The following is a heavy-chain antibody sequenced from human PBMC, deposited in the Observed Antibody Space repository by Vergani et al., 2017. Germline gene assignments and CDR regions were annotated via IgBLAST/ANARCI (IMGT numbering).Heavy chain of an antibody. D-gene: IGHD1-26*01. J-gene: IGHJ4*01. Sequence: VQLVESGGGVVQPGRSLRLSCATSGFMFGRFWMAWVRQAPGKGREWVASIKHDGREKFYADSVKGRFTISRDSGKSSVFLQVDYLIVEDTAVYYCARRWDSNGHYFDHCVHGTPVTVSS. V-gene: IGHV3-7*01. CDR3: ARRWDSNGHYFDH. CDR1: GFMFGRFW. CDR2: IKHDGREK.